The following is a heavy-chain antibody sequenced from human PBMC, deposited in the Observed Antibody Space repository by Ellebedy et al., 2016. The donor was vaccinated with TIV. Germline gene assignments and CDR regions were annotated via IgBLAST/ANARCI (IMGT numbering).Heavy chain of an antibody. CDR3: AIRYSSGWSLDY. CDR2: INPSGGRT. Sequence: ASVKVSCXASGYTFTSYYMHWVRQAPGQGLEWMGIINPSGGRTSYAQKFQGRVTMTRDTSTSTVYMELSSLRSGDTAVYYCAIRYSSGWSLDYWGQGTLVTVSS. D-gene: IGHD6-19*01. CDR1: GYTFTSYY. J-gene: IGHJ4*02. V-gene: IGHV1-46*01.